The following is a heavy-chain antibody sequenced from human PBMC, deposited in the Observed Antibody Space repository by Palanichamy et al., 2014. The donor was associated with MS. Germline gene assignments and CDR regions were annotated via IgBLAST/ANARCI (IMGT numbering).Heavy chain of an antibody. CDR1: GYTFTSYG. CDR3: ARDMADIVVVVAATPFDY. Sequence: VQLVQSGAEVKKPGASVKVSCKASGYTFTSYGISWVRQAPGQGLEWLGWISTYTGNTNYAQKIQGRVTMTTDTSTSTAYMELRSLRSDDTAVYFCARDMADIVVVVAATPFDYWGQGTLVTVSS. J-gene: IGHJ4*02. CDR2: ISTYTGNT. V-gene: IGHV1-18*01. D-gene: IGHD2-15*01.